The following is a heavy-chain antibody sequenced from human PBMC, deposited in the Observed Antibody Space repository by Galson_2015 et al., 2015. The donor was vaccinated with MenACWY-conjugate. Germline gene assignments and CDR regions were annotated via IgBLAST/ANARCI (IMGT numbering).Heavy chain of an antibody. CDR1: GFTFSGSA. D-gene: IGHD1-26*01. CDR3: TGQAYRTNSLYYYGMDV. J-gene: IGHJ6*02. Sequence: SMRLSCAASGFTFSGSAMHWVRQASGKGLEWVGLIRSKVNSYATAYAASVTGRFTIYRDDSKNTAYLQMNSLKTEDEAVYYCTGQAYRTNSLYYYGMDVWGQGTTVTVSS. CDR2: IRSKVNSYAT. V-gene: IGHV3-73*01.